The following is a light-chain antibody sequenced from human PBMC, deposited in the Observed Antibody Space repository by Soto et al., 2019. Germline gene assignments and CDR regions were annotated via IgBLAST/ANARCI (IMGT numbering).Light chain of an antibody. V-gene: IGKV1-39*01. CDR2: AAS. J-gene: IGKJ1*01. Sequence: DIHITPSPPSLSASVRDRVTITCRASHSIRRSLNWYQQKPGKAPKLLIYAASSLQSGIPSRFSGTGSGTDFTLTISSLQPEDFAIYYCQQSFNSPRTFGQGTKVDI. CDR3: QQSFNSPRT. CDR1: HSIRRS.